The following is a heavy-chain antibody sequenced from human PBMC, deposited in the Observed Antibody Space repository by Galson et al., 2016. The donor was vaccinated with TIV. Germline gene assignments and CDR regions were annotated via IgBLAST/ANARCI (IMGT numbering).Heavy chain of an antibody. Sequence: SLRLSCAASGFTFSSYAMSWVRQAPGKGLEWVSAISGSGGSTWYADPVKGRFTISRDNSKNTVYLQMNSLRAEDTAVYYCAKVPSSGFYYYYGMDVWGQGTTVTVSS. CDR1: GFTFSSYA. D-gene: IGHD3-22*01. CDR3: AKVPSSGFYYYYGMDV. CDR2: ISGSGGST. J-gene: IGHJ6*02. V-gene: IGHV3-23*01.